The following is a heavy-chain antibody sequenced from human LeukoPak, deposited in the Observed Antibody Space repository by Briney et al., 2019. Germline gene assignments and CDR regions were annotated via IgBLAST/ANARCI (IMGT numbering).Heavy chain of an antibody. Sequence: ASVKVSCKASGYTFTSYGISWVRQAPGQGLEWMGWISAYNGNTNYAQKLQGRVTMTTDTSTSTAYMELRSLRSDDTAVYYCARRGYYYDSSGYPYFDYWGQGTLVTVSS. CDR1: GYTFTSYG. J-gene: IGHJ4*02. V-gene: IGHV1-18*01. D-gene: IGHD3-22*01. CDR3: ARRGYYYDSSGYPYFDY. CDR2: ISAYNGNT.